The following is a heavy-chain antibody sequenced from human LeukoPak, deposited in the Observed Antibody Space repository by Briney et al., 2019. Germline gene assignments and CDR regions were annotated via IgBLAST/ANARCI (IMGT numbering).Heavy chain of an antibody. J-gene: IGHJ4*02. V-gene: IGHV5-51*01. D-gene: IGHD3-9*01. Sequence: GESLKISCKGSGYSFTSYWIGWVRQMPGKGLEWMGIIYPGDSDTRYSPSFQGQVTISADKSISTAYLQWSSLKASDTAMYYCARPEEHYDILTGGSLDYWGQGTLVTVSS. CDR1: GYSFTSYW. CDR2: IYPGDSDT. CDR3: ARPEEHYDILTGGSLDY.